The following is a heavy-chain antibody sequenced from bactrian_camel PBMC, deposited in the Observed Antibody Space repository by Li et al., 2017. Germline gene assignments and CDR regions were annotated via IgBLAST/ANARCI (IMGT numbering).Heavy chain of an antibody. Sequence: VQLVESGGGLVQPGGSLRLSCAISGFTFSSYVMTWVRQAPGKGHEWVSSINSGGSNEAYADSAKGRFTISRASTKSTVYLQLNRLKSEDTALFYCAATQVTVS. V-gene: IGHV3S40*01. CDR2: INSGGSNE. CDR1: GFTFSSYV. J-gene: IGHJ4*01.